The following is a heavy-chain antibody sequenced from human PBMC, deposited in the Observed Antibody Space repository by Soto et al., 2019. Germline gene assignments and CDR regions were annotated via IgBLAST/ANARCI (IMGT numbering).Heavy chain of an antibody. Sequence: QVQLVESGGGLVKPAGSLRLSCAASGFTFSDYYMSWIRQAPGKGLEWVSYISSSGSTIYYSDSVKGRFTIPRDNANNSLYLQMTSRRADETPVYYCAREVVAIDYWVQGTLVTVYS. CDR3: AREVVAIDY. CDR2: ISSSGSTI. D-gene: IGHD2-15*01. V-gene: IGHV3-11*01. J-gene: IGHJ4*02. CDR1: GFTFSDYY.